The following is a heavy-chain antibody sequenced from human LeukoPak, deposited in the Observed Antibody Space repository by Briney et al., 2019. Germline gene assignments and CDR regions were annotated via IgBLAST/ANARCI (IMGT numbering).Heavy chain of an antibody. J-gene: IGHJ4*02. D-gene: IGHD2/OR15-2a*01. V-gene: IGHV3-23*01. CDR1: GFTFSSSA. CDR2: ISYIGDKM. Sequence: GGSLRLSCAASGFTFSSSAMSWVRQAPGKGLEWVSAISYIGDKMYYADSVKGRFTISRDNPKNTLYLQMNSLRAEDTAVYYCAKRTDSDYGDCWGQGTLVTVSS. CDR3: AKRTDSDYGDC.